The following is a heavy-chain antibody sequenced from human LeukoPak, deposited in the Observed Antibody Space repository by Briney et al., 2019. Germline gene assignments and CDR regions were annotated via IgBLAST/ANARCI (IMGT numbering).Heavy chain of an antibody. J-gene: IGHJ3*02. V-gene: IGHV4-34*01. CDR1: DGSFTGYY. CDR2: INHNRVT. Sequence: SETLSLTCAVYDGSFTGYYWSWIRQPPGKGLEWIGDINHNRVTNYSPSLKSRVTISLDTSKNQFSLKLGSVTAADTAVYYCARGRDVKYYGYDWGKDRYTHVFDMWGRGTMVIVSS. D-gene: IGHD3-16*02. CDR3: ARGRDVKYYGYDWGKDRYTHVFDM.